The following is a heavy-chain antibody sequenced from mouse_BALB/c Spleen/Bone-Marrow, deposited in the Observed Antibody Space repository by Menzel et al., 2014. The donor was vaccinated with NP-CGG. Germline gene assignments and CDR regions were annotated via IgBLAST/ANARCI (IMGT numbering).Heavy chain of an antibody. Sequence: DLVKPGASVKLSCKASGYTFTNYWINWIKQRPGQGLEWIGRIAPGSGSTYYNEMFKGKATLAVDTSSSTAYIQLSKLSSKGSAVYCCASGICYGNYVYAMDYWGQGTSVTISS. V-gene: IGHV1S41*01. D-gene: IGHD2-1*01. CDR3: ASGICYGNYVYAMDY. CDR2: IAPGSGST. CDR1: GYTFTNYW. J-gene: IGHJ4*01.